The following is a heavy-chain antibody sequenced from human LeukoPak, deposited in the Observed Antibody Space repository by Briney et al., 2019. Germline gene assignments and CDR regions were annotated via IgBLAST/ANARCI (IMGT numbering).Heavy chain of an antibody. CDR3: AREGITIFGVVK. J-gene: IGHJ4*02. Sequence: GGSLRLSCVASGFSLSSYSMNWVRQAPGKGLEWISFIHVSGGIIFYAESVRGRFTISRDTAKNSLFLQMNSLRAEDTAVYYCAREGITIFGVVKWGQGTLVTVSS. V-gene: IGHV3-48*04. D-gene: IGHD3-3*01. CDR1: GFSLSSYS. CDR2: IHVSGGII.